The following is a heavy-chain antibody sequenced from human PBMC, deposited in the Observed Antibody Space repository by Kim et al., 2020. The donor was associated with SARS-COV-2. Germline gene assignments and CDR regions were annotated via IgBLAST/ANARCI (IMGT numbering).Heavy chain of an antibody. CDR1: GGSFSGYY. CDR2: INHSGST. V-gene: IGHV4-34*01. J-gene: IGHJ6*02. Sequence: SETLSLTCAVYGGSFSGYYWSWIRQPPGKGLEWIGEINHSGSTNYNPSLKSRVTISVDTSKNQFSLKLSSVTAADTAVYYCARGRGGSGSYYTLYFYYGMDVWGQGTTVTVSS. D-gene: IGHD3-10*01. CDR3: ARGRGGSGSYYTLYFYYGMDV.